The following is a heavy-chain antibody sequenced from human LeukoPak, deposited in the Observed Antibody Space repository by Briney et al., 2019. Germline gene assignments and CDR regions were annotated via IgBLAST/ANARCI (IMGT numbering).Heavy chain of an antibody. CDR3: ARDKYYDFWSARQPYYYYYYMDV. V-gene: IGHV3-20*04. Sequence: GGSLRLSCAASGFTFDDYGMSWVRQAPGKGLEWVSGINWNGGSTGYADSVKGRFTISRDNAKNSLYLQMNSLRAEDTALYYCARDKYYDFWSARQPYYYYYYMDVWGKGTTVTVSS. CDR1: GFTFDDYG. D-gene: IGHD3-3*01. CDR2: INWNGGST. J-gene: IGHJ6*03.